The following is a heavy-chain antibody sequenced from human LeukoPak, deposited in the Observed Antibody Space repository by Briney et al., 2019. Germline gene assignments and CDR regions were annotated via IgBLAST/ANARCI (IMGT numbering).Heavy chain of an antibody. D-gene: IGHD3-22*01. CDR2: IYTSEST. J-gene: IGHJ4*02. V-gene: IGHV4-61*02. CDR3: ARESDSSGYYSY. CDR1: AGSISSGSYE. Sequence: SQTLSLTCTVSAGSISSGSYEWSWLRQPAGKGLEWIGRIYTSESTNYNPSLKSRVTISVDTAKNQFSLKLSSVTAADTAVYYCARESDSSGYYSYWGQGTLVTVSS.